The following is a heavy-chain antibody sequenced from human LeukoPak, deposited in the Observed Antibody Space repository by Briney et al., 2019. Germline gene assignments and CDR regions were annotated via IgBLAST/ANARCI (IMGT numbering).Heavy chain of an antibody. V-gene: IGHV4-34*01. CDR2: INHSGST. D-gene: IGHD6-13*01. J-gene: IGHJ4*02. Sequence: SETLSLTCAVYGGSFSGYYWSWIRQPPGKGLEWIGEINHSGSTNYNPYLKSRSPISVDPAKNPISLKLSTVTAAETGVYSCASIDVGYSRSWFLRTPIDYWGQGTLVTVSS. CDR1: GGSFSGYY. CDR3: ASIDVGYSRSWFLRTPIDY.